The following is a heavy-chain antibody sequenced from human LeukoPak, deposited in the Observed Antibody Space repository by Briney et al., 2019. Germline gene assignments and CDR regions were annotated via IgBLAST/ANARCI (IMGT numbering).Heavy chain of an antibody. V-gene: IGHV1-46*04. CDR2: INPNGGGS. J-gene: IGHJ1*01. CDR1: GNSFTTYY. D-gene: IGHD4-17*01. CDR3: ATSSEFGDNAELEV. Sequence: ASVKVSCKASGNSFTTYYIHWVRQAPGQGLEWMGIINPNGGGSTYAQKLRGRVRMTRDMSTTTFYMEMTTLISEDTAVYYCATSSEFGDNAELEVWGQGTLVTVSS.